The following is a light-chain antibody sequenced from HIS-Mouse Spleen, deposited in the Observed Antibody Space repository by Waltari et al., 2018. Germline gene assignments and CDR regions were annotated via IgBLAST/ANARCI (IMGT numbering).Light chain of an antibody. Sequence: QSALTQPASVSGSPGQSITISCTGTSSDVGSYNLVSGYQQHPGKAPNLMIYEGSKRPSGVSNRFSGSKSVNTASLTISGLQAEDEADYYCCSYAGSSTWVFGGGTKLTVL. CDR1: SSDVGSYNL. V-gene: IGLV2-23*01. CDR3: CSYAGSSTWV. CDR2: EGS. J-gene: IGLJ3*02.